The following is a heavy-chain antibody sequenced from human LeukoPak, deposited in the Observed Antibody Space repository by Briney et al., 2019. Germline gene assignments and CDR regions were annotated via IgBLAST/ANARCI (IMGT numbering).Heavy chain of an antibody. CDR2: ISGSSDYT. CDR1: GFAFSSYA. CDR3: AKDESYYRNSYFDY. D-gene: IGHD1-26*01. V-gene: IGHV3-23*01. J-gene: IGHJ4*02. Sequence: GGSLRLSCAASGFAFSSYAMSWVRQAPGKGLEWISAISGSSDYTNYADSVKGRFIISRDNSKNTLSLQMNSLRAEDTAVYYCAKDESYYRNSYFDYWGQGTLATVSS.